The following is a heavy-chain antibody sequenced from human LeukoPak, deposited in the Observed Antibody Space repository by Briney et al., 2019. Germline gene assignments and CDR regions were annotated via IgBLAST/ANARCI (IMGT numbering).Heavy chain of an antibody. J-gene: IGHJ6*02. Sequence: SETLSLTCTVSGASISSYFWSWIRQPPGRGLEWIGYIYDSGSTNYNPSLKSRVTISVDTSKNHFSLKLSSVTAADTAVYYCARQMYLGGMDVWGQGTTVTVSS. CDR1: GASISSYF. CDR2: IYDSGST. CDR3: ARQMYLGGMDV. D-gene: IGHD2-8*01. V-gene: IGHV4-59*08.